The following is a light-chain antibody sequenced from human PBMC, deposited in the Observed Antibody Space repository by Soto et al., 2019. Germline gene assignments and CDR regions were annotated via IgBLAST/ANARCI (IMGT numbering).Light chain of an antibody. J-gene: IGKJ2*01. Sequence: ETVMTQSPATLSVFPGERATLSCRASQSVTNKLAWYQQKPGQAPRLLIYGASTRATGIPARFSGSGSGTEFVLTISSLQSEDFAVYYCQQYNSWPPYTFGQGTKVEIK. CDR1: QSVTNK. CDR3: QQYNSWPPYT. V-gene: IGKV3-15*01. CDR2: GAS.